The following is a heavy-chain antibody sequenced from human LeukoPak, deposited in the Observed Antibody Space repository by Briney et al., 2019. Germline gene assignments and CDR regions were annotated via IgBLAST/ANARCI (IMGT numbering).Heavy chain of an antibody. CDR2: MRPNSSDT. J-gene: IGHJ5*02. V-gene: IGHV1-8*01. CDR3: TRGPPHYYDSSGYYL. CDR1: GYTFTSYD. Sequence: ASVKLSCKASGYTFTSYDITWVRQSTGHRLEWMGWMRPNSSDTAPAQTCHGRVTMPWTNSISTTNFHLSSLRSQATTVQYCTRGPPHYYDSSGYYLWGQGTLVTVSS. D-gene: IGHD3-22*01.